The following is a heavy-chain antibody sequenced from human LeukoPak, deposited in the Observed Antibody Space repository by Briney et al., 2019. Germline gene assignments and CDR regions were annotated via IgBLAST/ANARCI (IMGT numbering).Heavy chain of an antibody. D-gene: IGHD6-25*01. Sequence: PSETLSLTCTVSGGSISSYHWSWIRQPPGKGLEWIGYIYYSGSTNYNPSLKSRVTISVDTSKNQFSLKLSSVTAADTAVYYCARVMGSVWAILFDPWGQGTLVTVSS. CDR1: GGSISSYH. J-gene: IGHJ5*02. CDR2: IYYSGST. V-gene: IGHV4-59*01. CDR3: ARVMGSVWAILFDP.